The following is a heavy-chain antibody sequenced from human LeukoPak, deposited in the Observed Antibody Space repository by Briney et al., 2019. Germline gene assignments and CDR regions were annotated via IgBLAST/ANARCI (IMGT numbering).Heavy chain of an antibody. V-gene: IGHV1-3*01. CDR3: ARERDDDPFDI. Sequence: ASVKVSCKASGDSSRTNAIVWIRQAPGQRLEWMGWISAGSGNTKLSQKFQDRLSIARDTAASTVYMELSSLRSGDTAVYFCARERDDDPFDIWGQGTLVIVSS. CDR1: GDSSRTNA. D-gene: IGHD1-1*01. CDR2: ISAGSGNT. J-gene: IGHJ3*02.